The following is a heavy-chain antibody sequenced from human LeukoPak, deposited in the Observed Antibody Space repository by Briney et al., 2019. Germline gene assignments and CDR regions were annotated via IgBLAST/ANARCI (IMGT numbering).Heavy chain of an antibody. Sequence: PGGSLRLSCAASGFTVSSNYMSWVRQAPGKGLEWVSVIYSGGSTYYADSVKGRFTISRDNSKNTLCLQMNSLRAEDTAVYYCARDRGYCSSTSCYGGSFDYWGQGTLVTVSS. CDR1: GFTVSSNY. J-gene: IGHJ4*02. CDR3: ARDRGYCSSTSCYGGSFDY. D-gene: IGHD2-2*01. V-gene: IGHV3-53*01. CDR2: IYSGGST.